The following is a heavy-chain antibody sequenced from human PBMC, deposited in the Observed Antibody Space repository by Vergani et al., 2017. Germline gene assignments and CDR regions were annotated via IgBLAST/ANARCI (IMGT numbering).Heavy chain of an antibody. CDR3: ARLSGSYSSVDY. J-gene: IGHJ4*02. CDR2: IYYSGST. Sequence: QLQLQESGPGLVKPSETLSLTCTVSGGSISSSGYYWGWIRQPPGKGLEWIGSIYYSGSTYYNPSLKSRVTISVDTSKNQFSLKLSSVTAADTAVYYCARLSGSYSSVDYWGQGTLVTVSS. V-gene: IGHV4-39*01. D-gene: IGHD1-26*01. CDR1: GGSISSSGYY.